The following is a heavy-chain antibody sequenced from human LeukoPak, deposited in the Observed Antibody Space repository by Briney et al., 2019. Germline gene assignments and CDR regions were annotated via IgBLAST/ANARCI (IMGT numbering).Heavy chain of an antibody. Sequence: GGSLSSFCQASGFTSSSNTMTGARKAPGKGLGGVSVIYSGGSTYYADSVKGRFTISRHNSKNTLYLQMNSLRAEDTAVYYCARESEDTAYFDYWGQGTLVTVSS. CDR1: GFTSSSNT. V-gene: IGHV3-53*04. CDR3: ARESEDTAYFDY. D-gene: IGHD5-18*01. CDR2: IYSGGST. J-gene: IGHJ4*02.